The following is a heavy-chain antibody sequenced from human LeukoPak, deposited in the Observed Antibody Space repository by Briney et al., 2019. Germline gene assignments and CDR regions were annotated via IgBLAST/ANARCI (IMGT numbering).Heavy chain of an antibody. CDR1: GFTFSSYW. J-gene: IGHJ4*02. V-gene: IGHV3-23*01. Sequence: GGSLRLSCAASGFTFSSYWMSWVRQAPGKGLEWVSAISGSGGSTYYADSVKGRFTISRDNSKNTLYLQMNSLRAEDTAVYYCARPRGNVEMAKNPFDYWGQGTLVTVSS. CDR2: ISGSGGST. CDR3: ARPRGNVEMAKNPFDY. D-gene: IGHD5-24*01.